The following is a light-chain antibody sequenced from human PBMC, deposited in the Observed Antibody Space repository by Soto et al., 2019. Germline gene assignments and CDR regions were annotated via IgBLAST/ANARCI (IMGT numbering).Light chain of an antibody. V-gene: IGKV3-20*01. J-gene: IGKJ1*01. CDR3: PQYGTLQGK. Sequence: EIVLTQSPGTLSLSPGERATLSCRASQSISNNYLAWYQQKPGQAPRLLIYGASTRATGIPDRFSGSGSGTDFTLTISRLEPADFEVYYCPQYGTLQGKFGKGTKVDI. CDR1: QSISNNY. CDR2: GAS.